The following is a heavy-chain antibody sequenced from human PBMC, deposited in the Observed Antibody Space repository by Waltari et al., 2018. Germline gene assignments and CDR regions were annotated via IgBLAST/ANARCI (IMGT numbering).Heavy chain of an antibody. Sequence: QVQLQQWGAGLLKPSETLSLTCAVYGGSFSGYYWSWIRQPPGKGLEWIGEINHSGSTNYIPSLKSRATISVDTSKNQFSLKLSSVTAADTAVYYCARHRYSVVVPAAFDYWGQGTLVTVSS. CDR1: GGSFSGYY. CDR3: ARHRYSVVVPAAFDY. D-gene: IGHD2-2*01. J-gene: IGHJ4*02. V-gene: IGHV4-34*01. CDR2: INHSGST.